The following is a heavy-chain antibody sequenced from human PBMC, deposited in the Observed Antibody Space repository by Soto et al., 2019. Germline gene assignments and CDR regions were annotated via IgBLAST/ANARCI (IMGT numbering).Heavy chain of an antibody. CDR3: ARRKSGYYYYSPIDY. V-gene: IGHV3-30-3*01. CDR1: GFTFSSYA. J-gene: IGHJ4*02. D-gene: IGHD3-22*01. CDR2: ISYDGSNK. Sequence: QVQLVESGGGVVQPGRSLRLSCAASGFTFSSYAMHWVRQAPGKGLEWVAVISYDGSNKYYADSVKGRFTISRDNSKNTLYLQMNSLRAEDTAVYYCARRKSGYYYYSPIDYWGQGTLVTVSS.